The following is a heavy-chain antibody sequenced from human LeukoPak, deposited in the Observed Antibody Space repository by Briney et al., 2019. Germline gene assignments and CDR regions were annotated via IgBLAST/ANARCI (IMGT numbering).Heavy chain of an antibody. J-gene: IGHJ5*02. D-gene: IGHD6-13*01. V-gene: IGHV4-31*03. CDR1: GGSISGPNYY. CDR3: ARDVISSSWYTDA. Sequence: PSETLSLTCTVSGGSISGPNYYWSWIRQHPGKGLEWIGYIYYSGSTYYNPSLKSRVTISVDTSKNQFSLKLSSVTAADTAVYYCARDVISSSWYTDAWGQGTLVTVSS. CDR2: IYYSGST.